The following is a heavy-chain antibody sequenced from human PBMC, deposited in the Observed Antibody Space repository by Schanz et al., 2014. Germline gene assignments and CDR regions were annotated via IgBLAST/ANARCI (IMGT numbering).Heavy chain of an antibody. CDR1: GFTFSTHA. CDR2: VSSDGNND. Sequence: VQLVESGGGVVQPGRSLRLSCAASGFTFSTHAMHWVRQAPGQGLEWVALVSSDGNNDYYTDSVKGRFTISRDKSKNTVHLQMNRLRAEDAAVYYCAKQHIVRGVIYLNWFDSWGQGTLVTVSS. CDR3: AKQHIVRGVIYLNWFDS. V-gene: IGHV3-30*18. J-gene: IGHJ5*01. D-gene: IGHD3-10*01.